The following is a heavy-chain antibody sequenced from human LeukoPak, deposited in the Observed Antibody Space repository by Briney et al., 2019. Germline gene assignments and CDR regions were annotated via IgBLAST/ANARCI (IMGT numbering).Heavy chain of an antibody. Sequence: GGSLRLSCAASGFTFSSYAMSWVRQAPGKGLEWVSAISGSGGSTYYADSVKGRFTIFRDNSKNTLYLQMNSLRAEDTAVYYCASESGYSYGPFDYWGQGTLVTVSS. CDR2: ISGSGGST. CDR3: ASESGYSYGPFDY. CDR1: GFTFSSYA. D-gene: IGHD5-18*01. J-gene: IGHJ4*02. V-gene: IGHV3-23*01.